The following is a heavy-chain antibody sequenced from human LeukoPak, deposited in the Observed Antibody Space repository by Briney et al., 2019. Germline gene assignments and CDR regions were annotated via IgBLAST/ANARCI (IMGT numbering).Heavy chain of an antibody. CDR2: IYYSGST. D-gene: IGHD3-22*01. CDR3: ARHKSSGSYPLDY. Sequence: PSETLSLTCTVSGGSISSYYWSWIRQPPGKGLEWIGYIYYSGSTNYNPSLKSRVTISVDTSKSQFSLKLSSVTAADTAVYYCARHKSSGSYPLDYWGQGILVTVSS. J-gene: IGHJ4*02. CDR1: GGSISSYY. V-gene: IGHV4-59*01.